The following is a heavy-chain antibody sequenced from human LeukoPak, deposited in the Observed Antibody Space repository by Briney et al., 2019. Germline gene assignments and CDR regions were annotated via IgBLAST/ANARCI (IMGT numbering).Heavy chain of an antibody. J-gene: IGHJ4*02. D-gene: IGHD2-2*02. CDR2: ISYDGSNK. CDR1: GFTFSSYA. CDR3: ARARCSSTSCYTVDY. V-gene: IGHV3-30-3*01. Sequence: GGSLRLSCAASGFTFSSYAMHWVRQAPGKGLEWVAVISYDGSNKYYADSVKGRFTISRDNSKNTLYLQMNSLRAEDTAVYYCARARCSSTSCYTVDYWGQGTLVTVSS.